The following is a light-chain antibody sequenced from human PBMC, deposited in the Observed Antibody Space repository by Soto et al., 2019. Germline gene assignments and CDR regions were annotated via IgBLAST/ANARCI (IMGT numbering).Light chain of an antibody. J-gene: IGLJ3*02. CDR2: DVS. CDR1: SSDIGSSNY. V-gene: IGLV2-14*03. Sequence: QSALTQPASLSGSPGQSITISCTGTSSDIGSSNYVSWYQQHPGKAPKFMIFDVSYRPSGISDRFSGSKSGNTASLTISGLQPEDEADYYCSSYGASSTLFGGGTKLTVL. CDR3: SSYGASSTL.